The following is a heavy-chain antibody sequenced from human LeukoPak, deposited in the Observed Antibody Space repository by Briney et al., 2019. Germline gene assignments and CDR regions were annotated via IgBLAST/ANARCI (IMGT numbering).Heavy chain of an antibody. D-gene: IGHD3-3*01. CDR1: GGSISSYY. Sequence: SETLSLTCTVSGGSISSYYWSWIRQPPGKGLEWIGYIYYSASTNYNPSLKSRVTISVDTSKNQFSLKLSSVTAADTAVYYCARQGSGYYLLYYFDYWGQGTLVTVSS. V-gene: IGHV4-59*08. J-gene: IGHJ4*02. CDR2: IYYSAST. CDR3: ARQGSGYYLLYYFDY.